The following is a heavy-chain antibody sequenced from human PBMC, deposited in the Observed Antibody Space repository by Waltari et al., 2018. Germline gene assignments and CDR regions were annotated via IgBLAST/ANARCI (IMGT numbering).Heavy chain of an antibody. J-gene: IGHJ6*02. CDR1: GGTFSSYA. Sequence: QVPLVQSGAEVKKPRSPVKVSCKASGGTFSSYAIRWVRQAPGQGLEWMGRIIPLFGTAHYAQKFQGRVTITADESTSTAYMELSSLRSEDTAVYYCATISVLRALDYYGMDVWGQGTTVTVSS. CDR3: ATISVLRALDYYGMDV. V-gene: IGHV1-69*15. CDR2: IIPLFGTA.